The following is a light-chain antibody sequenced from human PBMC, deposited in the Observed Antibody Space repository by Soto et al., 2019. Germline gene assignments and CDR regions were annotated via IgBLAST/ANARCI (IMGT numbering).Light chain of an antibody. CDR2: RAS. Sequence: ILMTQSPATVSVSPGESATLSCRASQNIYYNVAWYQHRPGQAPRLLIYRASTRAPGVPARFSGSWSGTEFTLTFSSLQPEDFTVYSCQQYGNFPYTFGQGTKVDIK. CDR3: QQYGNFPYT. V-gene: IGKV3-15*01. CDR1: QNIYYN. J-gene: IGKJ2*01.